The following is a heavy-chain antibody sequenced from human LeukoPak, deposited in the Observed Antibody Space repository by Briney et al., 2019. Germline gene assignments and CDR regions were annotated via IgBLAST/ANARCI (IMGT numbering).Heavy chain of an antibody. Sequence: PGGSLRLSCAASGFSVSTNYMSWVRQAPGKGLEWVSLIYSGGSRHYADSVKDRFTMSRDPSKNILYLQMNSPRAEDTAVYFCASGPYTVSSYAYWGQGTLVTVSS. V-gene: IGHV3-66*01. CDR3: ASGPYTVSSYAY. J-gene: IGHJ4*02. CDR2: IYSGGSR. D-gene: IGHD1-26*01. CDR1: GFSVSTNY.